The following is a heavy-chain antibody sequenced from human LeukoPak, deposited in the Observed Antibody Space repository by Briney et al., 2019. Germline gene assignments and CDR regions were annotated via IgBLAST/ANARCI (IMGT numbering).Heavy chain of an antibody. V-gene: IGHV1-69*13. CDR2: IIPIFGTA. J-gene: IGHJ6*02. CDR1: GGTFSSYA. D-gene: IGHD3-22*01. CDR3: ARVDSSGYYQLYYYGMDV. Sequence: APVKVSCKASGGTFSSYAISWVRQAPGQGLEWMGGIIPIFGTANYAQKFQGRVTITADESTSTAYMELSSLRSEDTAVYYCARVDSSGYYQLYYYGMDVWGQGTTVTVSS.